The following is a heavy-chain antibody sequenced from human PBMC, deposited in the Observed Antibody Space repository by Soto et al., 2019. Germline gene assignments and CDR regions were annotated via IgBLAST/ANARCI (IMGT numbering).Heavy chain of an antibody. CDR3: ARGAVAGTRSWFDP. Sequence: SVKVSCKASGGTFSSYAISWVRQAPGQGLEWMGGIIPIFGTANYAQKFQGRVTITADESTSTAYMELSSLRSEDTAVYYCARGAVAGTRSWFDPWGQGTLVTVSS. V-gene: IGHV1-69*13. CDR2: IIPIFGTA. CDR1: GGTFSSYA. D-gene: IGHD6-19*01. J-gene: IGHJ5*02.